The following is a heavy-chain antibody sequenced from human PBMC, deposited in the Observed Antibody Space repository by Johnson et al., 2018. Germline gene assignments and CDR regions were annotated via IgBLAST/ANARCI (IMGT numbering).Heavy chain of an antibody. CDR1: GYTFTTYY. Sequence: QVQLVESGAEVKKPGASVKVSCKASGYTFTTYYMHWVRRAPGQGLEWMGIINPSGGSTSYAQKFQGRVTMTRDTSTSTVYMELSSLRSEDPAVYYCARAPCSGGGCYSSAFDIWGQGTMVTVSS. CDR3: ARAPCSGGGCYSSAFDI. V-gene: IGHV1-46*01. D-gene: IGHD2-15*01. J-gene: IGHJ3*02. CDR2: INPSGGST.